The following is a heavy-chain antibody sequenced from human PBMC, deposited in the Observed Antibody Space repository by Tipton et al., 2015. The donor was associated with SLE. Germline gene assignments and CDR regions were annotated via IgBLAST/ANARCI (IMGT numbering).Heavy chain of an antibody. J-gene: IGHJ4*02. D-gene: IGHD6-6*01. V-gene: IGHV4-39*07. CDR3: ARHSVSDSSFDY. CDR1: GGSARSGTYY. Sequence: TLSLTCTVSGGSARSGTYYWGWVRQPPGKGLEWFGSFYYSGRTYYNPSLKSRVTTSVDTSKNQFSLRLSSVTAADTAVYYCARHSVSDSSFDYWGQGPLVTVSS. CDR2: FYYSGRT.